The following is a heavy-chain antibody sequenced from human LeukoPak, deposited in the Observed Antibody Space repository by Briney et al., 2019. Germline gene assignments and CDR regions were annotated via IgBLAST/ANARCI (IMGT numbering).Heavy chain of an antibody. CDR3: ARRFDT. CDR2: ISSSGSTI. V-gene: IGHV3-48*03. J-gene: IGHJ3*02. Sequence: PGESLKISCAVSGFTLSSYEMNWVRQAPGKGPEWVSYISSSGSTIYYADSVKGRFTISRDNAKNSLILQMNSLRGEDTAVYYCARRFDTWGQGTVVTVSS. CDR1: GFTLSSYE.